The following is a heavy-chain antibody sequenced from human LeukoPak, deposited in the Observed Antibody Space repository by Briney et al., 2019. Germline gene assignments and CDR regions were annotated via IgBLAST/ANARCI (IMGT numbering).Heavy chain of an antibody. V-gene: IGHV4-61*01. J-gene: IGHJ4*02. CDR3: VRGHGGY. CDR2: TYNGGST. CDR1: GGSVSSSIYH. Sequence: SETLSLTCTVSGGSVSSSIYHWFWIRQPPGKGLEWIGFTYNGGSTYYNPSLKSRVTISVDMAKNQFSLKVMSATAADTAVYYCVRGHGGYWGQGTLVTVSS.